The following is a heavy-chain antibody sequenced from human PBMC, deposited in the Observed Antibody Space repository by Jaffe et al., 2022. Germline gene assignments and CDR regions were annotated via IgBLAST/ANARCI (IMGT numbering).Heavy chain of an antibody. CDR3: ALAVPAASRYYMDV. D-gene: IGHD2-2*01. Sequence: EVQLVESGGGLVQPGGSLRLSCAASGFSFSDHYMDWVRQAPGRGLEWVGRTRNKANSYTTEYAASVKGRFTISRDESKNSVYLQMNSLKTEDTAVYYCALAVPAASRYYMDVWGKGTTVTVSS. V-gene: IGHV3-72*01. J-gene: IGHJ6*03. CDR1: GFSFSDHY. CDR2: TRNKANSYTT.